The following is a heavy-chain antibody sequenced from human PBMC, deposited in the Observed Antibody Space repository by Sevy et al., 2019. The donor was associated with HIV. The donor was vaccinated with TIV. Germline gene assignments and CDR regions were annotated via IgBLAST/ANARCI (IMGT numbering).Heavy chain of an antibody. V-gene: IGHV3-48*03. CDR2: ISSSGSTI. J-gene: IGHJ3*02. CDR1: GFTFSSYE. CDR3: ARGPWFGELSAAFDI. D-gene: IGHD3-10*01. Sequence: GGSLRLSCAASGFTFSSYEMNWVRQAPGKGLEWVSYISSSGSTIYYADSVKGRFTISRDNAKNSLYLQMNSLRGEDTAVYYCARGPWFGELSAAFDIWGQGTMVTVS.